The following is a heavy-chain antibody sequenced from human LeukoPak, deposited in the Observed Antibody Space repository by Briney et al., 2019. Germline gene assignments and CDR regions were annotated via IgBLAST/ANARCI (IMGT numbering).Heavy chain of an antibody. V-gene: IGHV4-34*01. CDR3: ARHLSGSYYAHFDY. J-gene: IGHJ4*02. CDR1: GGSFSGYY. D-gene: IGHD1-26*01. CDR2: INHSGST. Sequence: SETLSLTCAVYGGSFSGYYWSWIRQPPGKGLEWIGEINHSGSTNYNPSLKSRVAISIDTSKNQFSLKLSSVTAADTAVYYCARHLSGSYYAHFDYWGQGTLVTVSS.